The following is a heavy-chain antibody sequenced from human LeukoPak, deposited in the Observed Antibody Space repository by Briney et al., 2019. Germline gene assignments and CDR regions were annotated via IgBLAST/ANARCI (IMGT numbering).Heavy chain of an antibody. CDR1: GGSISNYY. CDR3: SRGASDGNYYFDY. D-gene: IGHD1-7*01. J-gene: IGHJ4*02. Sequence: SETLSLTCTVSGGSISNYYWYWIRQPPGKGLEWVGYIYYSGSTNYNPSLKSRVTISLDTSKNQFSLKLTSVTAADTAVYYCSRGASDGNYYFDYWGQGALVTVSS. CDR2: IYYSGST. V-gene: IGHV4-59*01.